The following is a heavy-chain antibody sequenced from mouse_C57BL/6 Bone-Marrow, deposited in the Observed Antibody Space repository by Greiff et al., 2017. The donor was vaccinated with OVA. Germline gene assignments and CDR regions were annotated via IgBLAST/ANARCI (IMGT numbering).Heavy chain of an antibody. V-gene: IGHV1-74*01. D-gene: IGHD1-1*01. Sequence: QVQLQQPGAELVKPGASVKVSCKASGYTFTSYWMHWVKQRPGQGLEWIGRIHPSDSDTNYNQQFKGKATLTVDKSSSTAYMQLSSLTSEDSAVYYCAIMATVVAPCAYWGQGTLVTVSA. CDR3: AIMATVVAPCAY. CDR1: GYTFTSYW. J-gene: IGHJ3*01. CDR2: IHPSDSDT.